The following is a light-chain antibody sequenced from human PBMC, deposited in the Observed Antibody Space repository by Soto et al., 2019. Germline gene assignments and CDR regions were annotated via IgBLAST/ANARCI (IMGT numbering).Light chain of an antibody. CDR2: DAS. V-gene: IGKV3-15*01. CDR3: QQYNNWPIT. Sequence: VLTQSPATLSVSPGARATLSCRASQSVSGDLAWYHHKPGQAPGLLIYDASTRALDTPARFAGSGAGTEFTITISSLQSEDFEVYFCQQYNNWPITFGQGTRLEIK. CDR1: QSVSGD. J-gene: IGKJ5*01.